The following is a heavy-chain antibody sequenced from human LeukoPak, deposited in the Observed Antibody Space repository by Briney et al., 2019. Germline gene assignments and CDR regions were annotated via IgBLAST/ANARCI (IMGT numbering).Heavy chain of an antibody. V-gene: IGHV4-34*01. CDR2: IYYSGST. Sequence: SETLSLTCAVYGGSFSGYYWSWIRQPPGKGLEWIGSIYYSGSTYYNPSLKSRVTISVDTSKNQFSLKLSSVTAADTAVYYCASKAVVIGAFDIWGQGTMVTVSS. J-gene: IGHJ3*02. D-gene: IGHD3-22*01. CDR3: ASKAVVIGAFDI. CDR1: GGSFSGYY.